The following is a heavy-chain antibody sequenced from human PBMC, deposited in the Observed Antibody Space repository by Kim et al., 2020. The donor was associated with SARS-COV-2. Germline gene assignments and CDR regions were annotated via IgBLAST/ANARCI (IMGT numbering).Heavy chain of an antibody. J-gene: IGHJ4*02. CDR3: VRYGRNYGAVH. CDR1: GFTFRDYA. CDR2: TTRDGDGS. V-gene: IGHV3-64D*06. D-gene: IGHD1-7*01. Sequence: GGSLRLSCSASGFTFRDYAIHWVRRAPGMGLQYVSATTRDGDGSFSADSVKDRFRIFRDNSKKTLFLQMSGLRIYETAIYYCVRYGRNYGAVHWGQGTLVSVS.